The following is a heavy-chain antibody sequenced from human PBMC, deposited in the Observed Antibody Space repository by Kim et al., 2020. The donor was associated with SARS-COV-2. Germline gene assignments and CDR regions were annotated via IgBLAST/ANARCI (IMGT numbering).Heavy chain of an antibody. J-gene: IGHJ4*02. Sequence: SETLSLTCTVSGGSISSSSYYWGWIRQPPGKGLEWIGSIYYSGSTYYNPSLKSRVTISVDTSKNQFSLKLNSVTAADTAVYYCARHGGGSIDYWGQGTLVTVSS. CDR1: GGSISSSSYY. V-gene: IGHV4-39*01. CDR3: ARHGGGSIDY. CDR2: IYYSGST. D-gene: IGHD3-16*01.